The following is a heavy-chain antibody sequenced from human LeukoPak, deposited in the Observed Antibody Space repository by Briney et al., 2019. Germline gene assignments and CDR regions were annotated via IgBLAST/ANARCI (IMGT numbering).Heavy chain of an antibody. J-gene: IGHJ4*02. Sequence: ASVKVSCKASGYTFTSYAMHWVRQAPGQRLEWMGWINAGNGNTKYSQKFQGRVTIIRDTSANTAYMELSSLRSEDTAVYYCASGTIVGARGADNWGQGTLVTVSS. CDR1: GYTFTSYA. D-gene: IGHD1-26*01. CDR2: INAGNGNT. V-gene: IGHV1-3*01. CDR3: ASGTIVGARGADN.